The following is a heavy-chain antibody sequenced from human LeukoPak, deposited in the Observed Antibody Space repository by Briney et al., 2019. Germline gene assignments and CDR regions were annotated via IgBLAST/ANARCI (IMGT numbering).Heavy chain of an antibody. CDR2: IIPILGIA. CDR1: GGTFSSYA. Sequence: VASVKVSCKASGGTFSSYAISWVRQAPGQGLEWMGRIIPILGIANYAQKFQGRVTITADKSTSTAYMELSSLRSEDTAVYYCARDGNGSYGDYYFDYWGQGTLVTVSS. CDR3: ARDGNGSYGDYYFDY. D-gene: IGHD4-17*01. J-gene: IGHJ4*02. V-gene: IGHV1-69*04.